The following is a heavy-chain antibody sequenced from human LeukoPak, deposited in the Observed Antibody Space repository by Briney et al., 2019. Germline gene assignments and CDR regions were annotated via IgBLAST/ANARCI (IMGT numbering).Heavy chain of an antibody. J-gene: IGHJ4*02. V-gene: IGHV3-23*01. CDR2: ISNSGVDT. D-gene: IGHD1-7*01. CDR1: GFTFNSYD. Sequence: GGSLRLSCAASGFTFNSYDMSWVRQAPGKGLEWVSGISNSGVDTYYADSVKGRFTLSRDNSKNTVYLQMNSLRAEDTAVYYCARATGTTDIGYWGQGTLVTVSS. CDR3: ARATGTTDIGY.